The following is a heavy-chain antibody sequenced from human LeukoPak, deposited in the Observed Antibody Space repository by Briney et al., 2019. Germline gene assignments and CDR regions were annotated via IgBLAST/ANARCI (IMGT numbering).Heavy chain of an antibody. CDR1: GITFSSYA. Sequence: GGSLRLSCAGSGITFSSYAMSWVRQAPGKGLEWVSVIYSGGSTYYADSVKGRFTISRDNSKNTLYLQMNSLRAEDTAVYYCARDQGSSSFDRSFDYWGQGTLVTVSS. V-gene: IGHV3-53*01. J-gene: IGHJ4*02. CDR3: ARDQGSSSFDRSFDY. D-gene: IGHD6-6*01. CDR2: IYSGGST.